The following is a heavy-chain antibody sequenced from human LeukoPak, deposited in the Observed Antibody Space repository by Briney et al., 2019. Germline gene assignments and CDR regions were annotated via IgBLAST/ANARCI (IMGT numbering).Heavy chain of an antibody. Sequence: GSLRLSCAASGFTVSSNYMSWVRQAPGKGLEWVANIKQDGSEKYYVDSVKGRFTISRDNAKNSLYLQMNSLRAEDTAVYYCARDPEDRSFQHWGQGTLVTVSS. CDR2: IKQDGSEK. CDR1: GFTVSSNY. J-gene: IGHJ1*01. CDR3: ARDPEDRSFQH. D-gene: IGHD1-14*01. V-gene: IGHV3-7*01.